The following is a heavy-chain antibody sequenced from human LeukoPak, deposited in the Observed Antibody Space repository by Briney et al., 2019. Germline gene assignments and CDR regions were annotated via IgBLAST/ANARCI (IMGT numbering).Heavy chain of an antibody. V-gene: IGHV3-48*03. CDR2: ISEDGGHSR. D-gene: IGHD3-10*01. J-gene: IGHJ4*02. Sequence: GGSLRLSCAASGFTFSRHQMGWARQAPGKGLEWVAFISEDGGHSRDYPDSVRGRFTISRDDAKKSLYLQMDSLTAEDTATYYCFRDWGPYGSHLDFWGQGTLVTVSS. CDR3: FRDWGPYGSHLDF. CDR1: GFTFSRHQ.